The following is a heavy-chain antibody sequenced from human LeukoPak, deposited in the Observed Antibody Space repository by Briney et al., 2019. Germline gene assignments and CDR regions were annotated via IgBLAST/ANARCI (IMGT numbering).Heavy chain of an antibody. D-gene: IGHD3-22*01. Sequence: PSETLSLTCTVSGGSISSYYWSWIRQPAGKGLEWIGRFYISGSTNYNPSLKSRVTMSVDTSKNQFSLRLNSVTAADTAVYYCARDFYYDSSGYYDALDIWGQGTMVTVSS. CDR1: GGSISSYY. CDR2: FYISGST. V-gene: IGHV4-4*07. J-gene: IGHJ3*02. CDR3: ARDFYYDSSGYYDALDI.